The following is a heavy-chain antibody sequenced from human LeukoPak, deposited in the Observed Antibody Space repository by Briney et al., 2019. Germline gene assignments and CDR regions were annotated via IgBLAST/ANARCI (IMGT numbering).Heavy chain of an antibody. Sequence: GASVKVSCKASGYTFTGYYMHWVRQAPGQGLEWMGWINPNSDFTNFAQNFQGRVTMTSDTSISTACMELSRLRSDDTAVYYCARAISGGSPITASDYWGQGTLVTVSS. V-gene: IGHV1-2*02. CDR3: ARAISGGSPITASDY. D-gene: IGHD2-15*01. CDR1: GYTFTGYY. CDR2: INPNSDFT. J-gene: IGHJ4*02.